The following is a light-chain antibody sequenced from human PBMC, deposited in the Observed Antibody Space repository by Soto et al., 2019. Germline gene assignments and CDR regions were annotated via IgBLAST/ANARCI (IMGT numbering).Light chain of an antibody. V-gene: IGKV3-11*01. CDR2: DAS. CDR3: QQRSNWPSIT. J-gene: IGKJ5*01. CDR1: QSVRSN. Sequence: IVLTQSPGTLSLSPGQRVTLSCRASQSVRSNLAWYQQKPGQAPRLIIYDASNRANGIPARFSGSGAGTDFTLTLSSLDPEDFADYYCQQRSNWPSITFGQGTRLEIK.